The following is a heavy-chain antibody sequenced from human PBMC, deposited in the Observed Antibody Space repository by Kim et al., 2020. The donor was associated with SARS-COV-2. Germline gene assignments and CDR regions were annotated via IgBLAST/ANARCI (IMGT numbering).Heavy chain of an antibody. D-gene: IGHD1-1*01. CDR1: GFTFSDSP. J-gene: IGHJ3*01. CDR2: IRSKANSYAT. CDR3: TRIPGTTVAFWDAFDV. V-gene: IGHV3-73*01. Sequence: GGSLRRSCAASGFTFSDSPMHWVRQASGKGLEWVGRIRSKANSYATSYAASVKGRFTISRDDSESTAYLQMNSLKTEDTAVYYCTRIPGTTVAFWDAFDVWGKGTMVTVSS.